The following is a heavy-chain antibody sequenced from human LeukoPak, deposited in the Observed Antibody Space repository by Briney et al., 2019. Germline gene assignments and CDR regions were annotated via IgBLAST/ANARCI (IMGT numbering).Heavy chain of an antibody. CDR2: INSDGSST. CDR1: GFTFSSYW. J-gene: IGHJ6*02. V-gene: IGHV3-74*01. Sequence: TGGSLRLSCAASGFTFSSYWMHWVRHAPGKGLVWVSRINSDGSSTSYADSVKGRFTISRDNAKNKLYRQMNSLRAEDTAVYYCARFPPLADVWGQGTTVTVSS. CDR3: ARFPPLADV.